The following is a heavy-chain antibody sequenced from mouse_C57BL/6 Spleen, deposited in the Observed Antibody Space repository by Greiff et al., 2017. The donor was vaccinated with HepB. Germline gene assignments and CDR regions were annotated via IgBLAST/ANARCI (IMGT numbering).Heavy chain of an antibody. J-gene: IGHJ3*01. CDR2: IYPGDGDT. CDR3: AIGLRYPPRGVGF. Sequence: LVESGASVKISCKASGYAFSSSWMNWVKQRPGKGLEWIGRIYPGDGDTNYNGKFKGKATLTADKSSSTAYMQLSSLTSEDSAVYFCAIGLRYPPRGVGFRGQGTLVTVSA. CDR1: GYAFSSSW. V-gene: IGHV1-82*01. D-gene: IGHD1-1*01.